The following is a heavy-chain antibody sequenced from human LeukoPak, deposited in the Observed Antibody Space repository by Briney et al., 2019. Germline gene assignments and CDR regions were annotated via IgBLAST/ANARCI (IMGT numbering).Heavy chain of an antibody. CDR3: ARAYTSSRHYYYYYMDV. Sequence: GGSLRLSCAASGFTFDDYGMSWVRQAPGKGLEGVSGITWDSETTGYADPVKGRFTISRDNAKNSLYLQMNSLRAEDTALYYCARAYTSSRHYYYYYMDVWGKGTTVTVSS. CDR1: GFTFDDYG. CDR2: ITWDSETT. J-gene: IGHJ6*03. V-gene: IGHV3-20*04. D-gene: IGHD6-13*01.